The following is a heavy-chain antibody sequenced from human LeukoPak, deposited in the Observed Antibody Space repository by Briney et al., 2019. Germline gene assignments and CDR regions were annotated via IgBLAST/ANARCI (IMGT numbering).Heavy chain of an antibody. J-gene: IGHJ4*02. V-gene: IGHV3-74*01. D-gene: IGHD4-17*01. CDR2: INGDGSGT. CDR1: GFTFIVYS. Sequence: PGGSLRLSCAASGFTFIVYSMHWVRQAPGKGLVWVSRINGDGSGTHYADSVKGRFTISRDNAKNTLYLQMNSLRAEDTAVYYCTRSNYGDYGWGQGTLVTVSS. CDR3: TRSNYGDYG.